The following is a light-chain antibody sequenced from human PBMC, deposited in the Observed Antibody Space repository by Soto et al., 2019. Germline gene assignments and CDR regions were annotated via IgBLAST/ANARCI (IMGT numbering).Light chain of an antibody. CDR1: QSISAK. CDR3: QQYDNWPQT. CDR2: AAS. J-gene: IGKJ1*01. V-gene: IGKV3-15*01. Sequence: ITQSPSTLTVSPGEVATLSCRASQSISAKLAWYQQKPGQAPRLLMYAASTRATDIPVRFSGSGSGTEFTLTISGLQSEDSAVYYCQQYDNWPQTVGQGTKVDIK.